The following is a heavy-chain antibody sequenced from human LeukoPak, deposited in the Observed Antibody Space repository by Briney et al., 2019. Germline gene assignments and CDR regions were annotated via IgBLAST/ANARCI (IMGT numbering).Heavy chain of an antibody. CDR3: ARGDVVDYYYMDV. J-gene: IGHJ6*03. Sequence: PSETLSLTCSVSGDSIRSGTSFWSWIRPFQGKGLDWIGCRHHTGSSYYNPSFKSRVSMSLDTSQNQFSLKLTSVTAADTAVYYCARGDVVDYYYMDVWGRGTTVFVSS. D-gene: IGHD2-15*01. V-gene: IGHV4-31*03. CDR2: RHHTGSS. CDR1: GDSIRSGTSF.